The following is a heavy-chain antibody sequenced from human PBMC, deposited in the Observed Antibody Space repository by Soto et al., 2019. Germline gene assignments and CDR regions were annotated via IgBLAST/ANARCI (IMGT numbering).Heavy chain of an antibody. J-gene: IGHJ6*02. CDR1: GFTFSSYA. V-gene: IGHV3-23*01. Sequence: PGGSLRLSCAASGFTFSSYAMSWVRQAPGKGLEWVSAISGSGGSTYYADSVKGRFTISRDNSKDTLYLQMNSLRAEDTAVYYSAKDLRYYYDSSGYYPDYYYYYYSMDVWGQGTTVTVSS. D-gene: IGHD3-22*01. CDR3: AKDLRYYYDSSGYYPDYYYYYYSMDV. CDR2: ISGSGGST.